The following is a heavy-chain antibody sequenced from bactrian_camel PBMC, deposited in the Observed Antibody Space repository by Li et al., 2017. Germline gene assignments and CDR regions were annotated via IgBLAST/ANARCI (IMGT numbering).Heavy chain of an antibody. CDR1: GFFSRGNC. D-gene: IGHD3*01. CDR3: VTAVYDY. J-gene: IGHJ4*01. V-gene: IGHV3S54*01. CDR2: IYDGPVRDPSSP. Sequence: HVQLVESGGDSVQAGGSLRLSCVASGFFSRGNCIGWLRLGPGKQREAVAAIYDGPVRDPSSPLYADSVKGRFTISLDVAKNTVYLQMNNLKSDDTALYYCVTAVYDYWGQGTQVTVS.